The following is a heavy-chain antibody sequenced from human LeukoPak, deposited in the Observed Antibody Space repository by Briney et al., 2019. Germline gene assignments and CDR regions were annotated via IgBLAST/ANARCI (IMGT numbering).Heavy chain of an antibody. CDR3: ARDGGQYYGSGTFVGV. CDR1: GGTFSSYA. J-gene: IGHJ4*02. Sequence: ASVKVSCKASGGTFSSYAISWVRQAPGQGLEWMGGIIPIFGTANYAQKFQGRVTITTDESMSTAYMELRSLRSDDTAVYYCARDGGQYYGSGTFVGVWGQGTLVTVSS. V-gene: IGHV1-69*05. CDR2: IIPIFGTA. D-gene: IGHD3-10*01.